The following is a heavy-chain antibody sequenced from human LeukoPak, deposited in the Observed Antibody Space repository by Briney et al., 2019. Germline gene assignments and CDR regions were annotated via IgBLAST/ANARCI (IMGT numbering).Heavy chain of an antibody. CDR3: ARADSSGSTFDY. Sequence: SVTLSCKSSVGTFSSYAISWVRQAPGPALEWMGGIIPIFGTANYAQKFQVRVTITTDESTSTAYMELSILRSEDTAVYYCARADSSGSTFDYWGQGTLVTVSS. CDR1: VGTFSSYA. D-gene: IGHD3-22*01. J-gene: IGHJ4*02. V-gene: IGHV1-69*05. CDR2: IIPIFGTA.